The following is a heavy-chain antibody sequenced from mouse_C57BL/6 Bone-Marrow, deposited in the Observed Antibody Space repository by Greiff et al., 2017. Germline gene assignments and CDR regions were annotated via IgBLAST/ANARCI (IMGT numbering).Heavy chain of an antibody. D-gene: IGHD1-1*01. Sequence: DVQLQESGGGLVQPGESLKLSCESNEYEFPSHDMSWVRKTPEKRLELVAAINSDGGSTYYPDTMERRFIISRDNTKKTLYLQMSSLRSEDTALYYCATVVAPYWYFDVWGTGTTVTVSS. CDR3: ATVVAPYWYFDV. J-gene: IGHJ1*03. V-gene: IGHV5-2*01. CDR1: EYEFPSHD. CDR2: INSDGGST.